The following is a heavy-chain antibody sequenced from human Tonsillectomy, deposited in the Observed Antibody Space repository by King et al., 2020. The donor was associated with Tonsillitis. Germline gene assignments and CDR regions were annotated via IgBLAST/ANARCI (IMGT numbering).Heavy chain of an antibody. CDR2: IKSKGSGGTT. CDR3: AHIVSTVGDYFGS. J-gene: IGHJ4*02. Sequence: VQLVESGGGLVKPGESLSLSCTVSGLTFSHAWMSWVRQAPGKGLEWVGRIKSKGSGGTTDYGAPVKGRFIISRDDSNNKVYLQMNGLKTEDTAVYYCAHIVSTVGDYFGSWGQGTLVTVSS. V-gene: IGHV3-15*01. CDR1: GLTFSHAW. D-gene: IGHD5/OR15-5a*01.